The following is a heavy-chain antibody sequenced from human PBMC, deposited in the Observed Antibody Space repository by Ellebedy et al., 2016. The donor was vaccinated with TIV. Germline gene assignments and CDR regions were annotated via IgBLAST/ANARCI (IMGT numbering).Heavy chain of an antibody. CDR1: GFTFEDFA. J-gene: IGHJ3*01. CDR3: ARSRGFSYGNDAFDL. D-gene: IGHD5-18*01. CDR2: INWSGSTF. V-gene: IGHV3-9*03. Sequence: PGGSLRLSCVVSGFTFEDFAFHWVRQAPGKGLEWVSGINWSGSTFGQSDSVKGRFTISRDNAKNTLYLQMDSLRVDDMALYFCARSRGFSYGNDAFDLWGQGTVVIVSS.